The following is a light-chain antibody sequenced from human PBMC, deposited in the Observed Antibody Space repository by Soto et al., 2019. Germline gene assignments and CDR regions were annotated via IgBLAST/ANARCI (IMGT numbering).Light chain of an antibody. CDR2: AAS. CDR3: QQADTFPIT. CDR1: QGISRS. J-gene: IGKJ5*01. Sequence: DIQMTQSPSSVSASVGDRVTISCQASQGISRSLAWYQQKPGKAPKLLIYAASSLKSGVPSRFSGSGFGTDFTLTISSLQPEDSAIYYCQQADTFPITFGQGTRLEIK. V-gene: IGKV1D-12*01.